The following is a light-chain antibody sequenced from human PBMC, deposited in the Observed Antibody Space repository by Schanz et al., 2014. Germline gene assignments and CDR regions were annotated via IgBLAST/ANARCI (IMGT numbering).Light chain of an antibody. CDR2: NNN. Sequence: QSVLTQPPSASGTPGQRVTISCSGSSSNIGSDSGNWYQQLPGTAPKLLIYNNNQRPSGVSDRFSGSKSGTSASLAISGLQAADEAEYFCASCDHSLNCRVFGGGTKLTVL. CDR3: ASCDHSLNCRV. CDR1: SSNIGSDS. J-gene: IGLJ3*02. V-gene: IGLV1-44*01.